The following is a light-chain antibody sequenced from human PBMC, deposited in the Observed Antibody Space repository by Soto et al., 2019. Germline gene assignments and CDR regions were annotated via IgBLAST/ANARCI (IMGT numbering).Light chain of an antibody. CDR1: SGSIASNY. Sequence: FMLTQPHSVSESPGKTVTISCTRSSGSIASNYVQWYQQRPGSAPTTVIYEDNQRPSGVPDRFSGSIDSSSNSASLTISGLKTEDEADYYCQSYDNNNQVFGGGTKLTVL. CDR3: QSYDNNNQV. V-gene: IGLV6-57*04. CDR2: EDN. J-gene: IGLJ2*01.